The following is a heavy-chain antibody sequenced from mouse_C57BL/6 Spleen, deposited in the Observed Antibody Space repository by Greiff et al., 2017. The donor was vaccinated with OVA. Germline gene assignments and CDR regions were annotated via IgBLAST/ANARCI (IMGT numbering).Heavy chain of an antibody. CDR2: ISYDGSN. J-gene: IGHJ1*03. CDR1: GYSITSGYY. Sequence: DVQLQESGPGLVKPSQSLSLTCSVTGYSITSGYYWNWIRQFPGNKLEWMGYISYDGSNNYNPSLKNRISITRDTSKNQFFLKLNSVTTEDTATYYCAREDYDYRYFDVWGTGTTVTVSS. CDR3: AREDYDYRYFDV. D-gene: IGHD2-4*01. V-gene: IGHV3-6*01.